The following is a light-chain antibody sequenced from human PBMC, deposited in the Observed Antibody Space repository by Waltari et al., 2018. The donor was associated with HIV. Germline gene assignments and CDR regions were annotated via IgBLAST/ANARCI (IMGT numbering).Light chain of an antibody. V-gene: IGLV2-14*03. J-gene: IGLJ2*01. CDR3: SSYTSSSTLVV. CDR2: DVT. Sequence: QSALTQPASVSGSPGQSITISCTCTSSDVGGFNYVFWYQHHPGKAPKLMIYDVTSRPSGVSNRFSGSKSGNTASLTISGLQAEDEADYYCSSYTSSSTLVVFGGGTKLTVL. CDR1: SSDVGGFNY.